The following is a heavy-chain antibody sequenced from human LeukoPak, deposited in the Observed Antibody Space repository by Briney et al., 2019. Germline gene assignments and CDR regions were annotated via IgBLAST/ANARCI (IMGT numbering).Heavy chain of an antibody. J-gene: IGHJ4*02. CDR3: ARDPSGRVCDS. V-gene: IGHV3-74*01. Sequence: GGSLRLSCTASGFTFSSHWMHWVRQAPGKGLVWVSRINSDGSTTSYADSVKGRFTISRDNAKNTLYLQMNSLRAEDTAVYYCARDPSGRVCDSWGQGTLVTVSS. D-gene: IGHD3-10*01. CDR1: GFTFSSHW. CDR2: INSDGSTT.